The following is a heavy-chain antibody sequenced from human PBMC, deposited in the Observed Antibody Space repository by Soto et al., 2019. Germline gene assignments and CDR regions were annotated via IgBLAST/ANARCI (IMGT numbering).Heavy chain of an antibody. CDR1: RFSFSTYW. Sequence: GGSLRLSCAASRFSFSTYWMSWVRQAPGKGLEWVANIKQDGSEKYYVDSVKGRFTISRDNAKNSLYLQINSLRAEDTAVYYCARDLGLVAAGRGYYYYYGMDVWGQGTTVTVSS. J-gene: IGHJ6*02. CDR3: ARDLGLVAAGRGYYYYYGMDV. D-gene: IGHD6-13*01. V-gene: IGHV3-7*03. CDR2: IKQDGSEK.